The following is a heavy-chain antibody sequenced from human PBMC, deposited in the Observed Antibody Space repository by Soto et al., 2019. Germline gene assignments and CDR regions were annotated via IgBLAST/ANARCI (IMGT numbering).Heavy chain of an antibody. CDR3: AREGRYYYDSSGYYDFDY. V-gene: IGHV1-69*13. Sequence: GASVKVSCKASGGTFSSYSISWVRHAPGQGLEWMGGIIPIFGTANYAQKFQGRVTITADESTSTAYMELSSLRSEDTAVYYCAREGRYYYDSSGYYDFDYWSQGTLVTVSS. CDR1: GGTFSSYS. D-gene: IGHD3-22*01. CDR2: IIPIFGTA. J-gene: IGHJ4*02.